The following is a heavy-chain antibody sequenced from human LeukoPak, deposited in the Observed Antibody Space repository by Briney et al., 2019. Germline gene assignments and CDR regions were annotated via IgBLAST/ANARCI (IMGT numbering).Heavy chain of an antibody. D-gene: IGHD5-18*01. CDR1: GFTFSSYG. J-gene: IGHJ1*01. Sequence: PGGSLRLSCAASGFTFSSYGMHRVRQAPGKGLEWVAVISYDGSNKYYADSVKGRFTISRDNSKNTLYLQMNSLRAEDTAVYYCAKVWVRYTPLGYFQHWGQGTLVTVSS. CDR2: ISYDGSNK. CDR3: AKVWVRYTPLGYFQH. V-gene: IGHV3-30*18.